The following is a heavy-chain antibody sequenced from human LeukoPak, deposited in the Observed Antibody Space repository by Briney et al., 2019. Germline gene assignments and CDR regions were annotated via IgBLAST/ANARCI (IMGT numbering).Heavy chain of an antibody. CDR3: AKEKASVIAALDY. J-gene: IGHJ4*02. CDR2: ISWNSGSI. CDR1: GFTFDDYA. Sequence: GRSLRHSCAGSGFTFDDYAMHWVRQAPGKGLEWVSGISWNSGSIGYADSVKGRFTISRDNAKNSLYLQMNSLRAEDTALYYCAKEKASVIAALDYWGQGTLVTVSS. D-gene: IGHD6-6*01. V-gene: IGHV3-9*01.